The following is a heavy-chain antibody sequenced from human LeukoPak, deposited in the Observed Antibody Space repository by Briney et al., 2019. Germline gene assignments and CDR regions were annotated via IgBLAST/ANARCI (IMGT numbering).Heavy chain of an antibody. D-gene: IGHD1-26*01. J-gene: IGHJ6*02. V-gene: IGHV3-23*01. CDR3: AKAIVGATWGSYYYYGMDV. CDR2: TSTRGGST. Sequence: GGSLRLSCAASGFIFSSYGMSWVRQAPGKGLEWISSTSTRGGSTFYADSVKGRFTISRDNSKNTLYLQMNSLRAEDTAVYYCAKAIVGATWGSYYYYGMDVWGQGTTVTVSS. CDR1: GFIFSSYG.